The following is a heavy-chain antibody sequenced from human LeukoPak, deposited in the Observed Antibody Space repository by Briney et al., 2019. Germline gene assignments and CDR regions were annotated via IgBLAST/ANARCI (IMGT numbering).Heavy chain of an antibody. V-gene: IGHV4-39*01. CDR1: GGPISSSSYY. J-gene: IGHJ4*02. CDR3: ARLSYDSSGYKYYFDY. D-gene: IGHD3-22*01. CDR2: IYYSGST. Sequence: SETLSLTCTVSGGPISSSSYYWGWIRQPPGKGLEWIGSIYYSGSTYYNPSLKSRVTISVDTSKNQFSLKLSSVTAADTAVYYCARLSYDSSGYKYYFDYWGQGTLVTVSS.